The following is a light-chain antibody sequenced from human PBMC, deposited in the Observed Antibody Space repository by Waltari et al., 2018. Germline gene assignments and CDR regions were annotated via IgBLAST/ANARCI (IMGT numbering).Light chain of an antibody. CDR3: QHHVRLPAT. CDR1: QRVNTY. V-gene: IGKV3-20*01. J-gene: IGKJ1*01. CDR2: AAS. Sequence: DIVLTQSPGTLSLSPGDRATLSCRASQRVNTYLAWYQQKPGQAPRLLIYAASTRAAGIPDRFSGSGSGTDFSLTISRLEAEDVAVYYCQHHVRLPATFGQGTKVEIK.